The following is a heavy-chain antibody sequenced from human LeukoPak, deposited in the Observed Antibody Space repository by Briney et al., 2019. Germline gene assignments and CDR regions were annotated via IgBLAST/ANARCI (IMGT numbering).Heavy chain of an antibody. D-gene: IGHD1-26*01. Sequence: PGGSLRLSCAASGFTFSSYAMNWVRQAPGKGLAWVSGINNSGGSTYYADSVKGRFTISRDNSKNTLYLQMNSLRAEDTAVYYCAKGDTTWELPHDYWGQGTLVTVSS. CDR3: AKGDTTWELPHDY. CDR2: INNSGGST. J-gene: IGHJ4*02. V-gene: IGHV3-23*01. CDR1: GFTFSSYA.